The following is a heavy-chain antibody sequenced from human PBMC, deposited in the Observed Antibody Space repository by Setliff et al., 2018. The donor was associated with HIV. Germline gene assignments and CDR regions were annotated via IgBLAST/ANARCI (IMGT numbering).Heavy chain of an antibody. Sequence: GASVKVSCKASGYTFTRYFIHCVRQAPGQGLEWLGMINPSGGSTWYAQKFQGRVTMTGDTSTNTLYMELSSLRSEDTAVYYCARGWEGGMDYWGQGTPVTVSS. CDR1: GYTFTRYF. CDR3: ARGWEGGMDY. D-gene: IGHD1-26*01. V-gene: IGHV1-46*01. J-gene: IGHJ4*02. CDR2: INPSGGST.